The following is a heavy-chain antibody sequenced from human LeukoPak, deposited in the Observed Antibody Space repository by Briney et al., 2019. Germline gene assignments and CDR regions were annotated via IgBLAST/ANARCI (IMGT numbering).Heavy chain of an antibody. CDR1: GFTVSSNF. J-gene: IGHJ6*02. V-gene: IGHV3-53*01. D-gene: IGHD3-3*01. CDR2: IYSNGNG. Sequence: SGGSLRLSCAASGFTVSSNFMSWVRQTPGKGLEWVSIIYSNGNGYYAASVEGRFTISRDNSKNTMYLQMNSLRAEDTAVYYCARPLRFNNNMDAWGQGTTVTVSS. CDR3: ARPLRFNNNMDA.